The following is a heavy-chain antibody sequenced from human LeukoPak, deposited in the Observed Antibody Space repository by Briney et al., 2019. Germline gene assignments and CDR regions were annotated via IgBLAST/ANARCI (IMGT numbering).Heavy chain of an antibody. CDR2: ITDISDTT. V-gene: IGHV3-23*01. CDR1: EFTFSDYA. CDR3: AKHGRATPDY. D-gene: IGHD5-12*01. J-gene: IGHJ4*02. Sequence: PAGGSLRLSCAASEFTFSDYAMTCVRQAPGKGLEWVSLITDISDTTYYADSVKGRFTISRDNSKNTLYLQMNSLRAEDTALYYCAKHGRATPDYWGQGTLVTVSS.